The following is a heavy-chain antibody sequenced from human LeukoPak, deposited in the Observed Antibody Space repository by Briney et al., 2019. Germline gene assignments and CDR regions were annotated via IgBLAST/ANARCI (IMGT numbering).Heavy chain of an antibody. D-gene: IGHD5-12*01. J-gene: IGHJ6*02. V-gene: IGHV4-59*01. CDR3: ARGGSGYDSFYYYGMDV. CDR1: GGSISGYY. CDR2: IDDSGST. Sequence: SETLSLTCTVSGGSISGYYWSWIRQPPGKGLEWIGYIDDSGSTNYNPSLKSRVTISVDTSKNQFSLKLSSVTAADTAVYFCARGGSGYDSFYYYGMDVWGQGTTVTVSS.